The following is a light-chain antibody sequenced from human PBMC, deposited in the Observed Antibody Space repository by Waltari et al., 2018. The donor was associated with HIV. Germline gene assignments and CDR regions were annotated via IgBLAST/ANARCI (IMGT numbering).Light chain of an antibody. J-gene: IGKJ2*01. Sequence: DIQMTQSPSSLSASVGDSVTILCRANQGISNYLNWYYQKSGKAPKVLIYAASNLQSGVPSRFSASGSVTDFTLTISSLQPEDFATYYCQQSYSVPSTFGQGTKLEIK. CDR3: QQSYSVPST. V-gene: IGKV1-39*01. CDR1: QGISNY. CDR2: AAS.